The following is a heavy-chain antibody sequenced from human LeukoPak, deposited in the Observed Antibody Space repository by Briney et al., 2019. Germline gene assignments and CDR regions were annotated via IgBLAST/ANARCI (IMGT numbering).Heavy chain of an antibody. Sequence: GASVRVSCTASGYTFTSYGISWVRQAPGQGLEWMGWISAYNGNTNYAQTLQGRVTMTTDTSTSTAYMEMRSLRSDDTAVYYCARAYYYDSSGYSDFDYWGQGTLVTVSS. J-gene: IGHJ4*02. D-gene: IGHD3-22*01. V-gene: IGHV1-18*01. CDR2: ISAYNGNT. CDR3: ARAYYYDSSGYSDFDY. CDR1: GYTFTSYG.